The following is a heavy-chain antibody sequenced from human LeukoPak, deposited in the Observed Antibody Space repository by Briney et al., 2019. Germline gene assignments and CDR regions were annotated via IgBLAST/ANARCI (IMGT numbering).Heavy chain of an antibody. Sequence: SETLSLTCTVSSGSISSDTYYWGWIRQPPGKGLEWIGSIYHSGTTYYNPSLKGRVTMSVDTSKNQLSLKLNSVTAADTAVYFCVRNNGYWGQGTLVTVSS. CDR3: VRNNGY. J-gene: IGHJ4*02. V-gene: IGHV4-39*01. CDR1: SGSISSDTYY. CDR2: IYHSGTT. D-gene: IGHD1/OR15-1a*01.